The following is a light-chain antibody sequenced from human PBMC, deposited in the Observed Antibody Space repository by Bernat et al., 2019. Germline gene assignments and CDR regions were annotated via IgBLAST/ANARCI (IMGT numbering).Light chain of an antibody. CDR2: KDT. CDR1: SLPSHY. V-gene: IGLV3-25*03. CDR3: LSSDSSGTWV. J-gene: IGLJ3*02. Sequence: SYELTQPPSVSVSPGQTARITCSGDSLPSHYACWYQQKPGQAPLLVIYKDTERPSGIPERVSASTSGTTVTLTISEVQAEDEADYYCLSSDSSGTWVFGGGTKLTVV.